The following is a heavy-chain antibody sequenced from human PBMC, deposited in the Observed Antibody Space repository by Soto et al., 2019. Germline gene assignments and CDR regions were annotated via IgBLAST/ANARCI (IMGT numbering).Heavy chain of an antibody. V-gene: IGHV4-61*01. CDR2: IYRGSP. Sequence: QVQLQESGPGQVKPSETLFLTCTVSGGSVSSGTYYWSWIRQPAGKGLEWMGCIYRGSPNYNPSLESRATISVDTSTTQFSLMLSSVTAADTAVYYCSRDQGLGAGYFALWGRGTLVTVSS. D-gene: IGHD7-27*01. CDR3: SRDQGLGAGYFAL. J-gene: IGHJ2*01. CDR1: GGSVSSGTYY.